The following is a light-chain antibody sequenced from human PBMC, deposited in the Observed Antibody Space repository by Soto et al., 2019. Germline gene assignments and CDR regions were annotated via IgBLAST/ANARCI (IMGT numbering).Light chain of an antibody. V-gene: IGKV3-20*01. Sequence: EIVLTQSPGTLSLSPGERATLSCRASQSVSSSYLAWYQQKPGQAPRLLIYGASSRATGIPDRFSGSGSGTDFTLTISRLEPEDSAVYYCQQSAVFGPGTKVDIK. CDR3: QQSAV. CDR2: GAS. CDR1: QSVSSSY. J-gene: IGKJ3*01.